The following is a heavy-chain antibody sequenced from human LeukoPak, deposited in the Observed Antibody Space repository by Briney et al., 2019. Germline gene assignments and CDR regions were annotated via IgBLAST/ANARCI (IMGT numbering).Heavy chain of an antibody. J-gene: IGHJ6*02. CDR3: AKAPNYDFWSGRKMGYYGMDV. CDR2: ISGGGGST. D-gene: IGHD3-3*01. CDR1: GFTFSTYA. Sequence: PGGSLRLSCAASGFTFSTYAMSWVRQAPGKGLEWVSGISGGGGSTYYTDSVKGRFTISRDNSKSTLYLQMNSLRVEDTAVYYCAKAPNYDFWSGRKMGYYGMDVWGQGTTVTVS. V-gene: IGHV3-23*01.